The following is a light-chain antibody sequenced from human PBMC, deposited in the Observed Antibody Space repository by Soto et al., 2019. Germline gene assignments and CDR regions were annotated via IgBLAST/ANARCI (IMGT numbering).Light chain of an antibody. CDR1: QSLNNY. CDR2: DAS. V-gene: IGKV1-5*01. J-gene: IGKJ5*01. CDR3: QQYHGSSIT. Sequence: DIQMTQSPSTLSASVGDRVTITCRASQSLNNYLAWYQQKPGKAPKLLIYDASTLERGVPSRFSGTGSGTEFTLTISSLQPDDFATYYCQQYHGSSITFGQGTRLEIK.